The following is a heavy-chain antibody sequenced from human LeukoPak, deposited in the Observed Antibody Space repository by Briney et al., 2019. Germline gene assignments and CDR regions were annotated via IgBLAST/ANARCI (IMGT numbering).Heavy chain of an antibody. CDR3: ARHRSTVRYYYYMDV. D-gene: IGHD4-11*01. J-gene: IGHJ6*03. V-gene: IGHV5-51*01. CDR1: GSRFTSYW. CDR2: IYPGDSDT. Sequence: GESLKISCKGSGSRFTSYWIGWVRQMPGKGLEWMGIIYPGDSDTSYSPSFQGQVTITADKSISTAYLQWSSLKASDTAMYYCARHRSTVRYYYYMDVWGKGTTVTVSS.